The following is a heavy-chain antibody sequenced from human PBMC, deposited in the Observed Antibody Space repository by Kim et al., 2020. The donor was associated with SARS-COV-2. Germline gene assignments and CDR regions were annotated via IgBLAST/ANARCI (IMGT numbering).Heavy chain of an antibody. CDR1: GFTFSSYG. CDR3: AKGEGVVVAATPYYYYYGMDV. J-gene: IGHJ6*02. V-gene: IGHV3-30*18. D-gene: IGHD2-15*01. Sequence: GGSLRLSCAASGFTFSSYGMHWVRQAPGKGLEWVAVISYDGSNKYYADSVKGRFTISRDNSKNTLYLQMNSLRAEDTAVYYCAKGEGVVVAATPYYYYYGMDVWGQGTTVTVSS. CDR2: ISYDGSNK.